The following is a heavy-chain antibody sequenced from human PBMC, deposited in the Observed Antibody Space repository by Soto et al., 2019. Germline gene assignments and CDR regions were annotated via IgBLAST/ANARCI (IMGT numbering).Heavy chain of an antibody. J-gene: IGHJ6*02. V-gene: IGHV3-13*04. Sequence: EVQLVESGGGLVQPGGSLRLSCAASGFTFSSYDMQWVRQATGKGLEWVSAIGTAGDTYYPGSVKGRFTISRENAKNSLYIQMNSLRAGDTAVYYCARSTPGGSHYYYGMDVWGQGTTVTVSS. CDR3: ARSTPGGSHYYYGMDV. CDR2: IGTAGDT. CDR1: GFTFSSYD. D-gene: IGHD2-15*01.